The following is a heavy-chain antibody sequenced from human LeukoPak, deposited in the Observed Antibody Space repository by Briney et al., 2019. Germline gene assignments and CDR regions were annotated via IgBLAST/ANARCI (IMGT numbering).Heavy chain of an antibody. CDR1: GFTFSSYA. D-gene: IGHD6-19*01. CDR3: ATQWLVKGCAY. CDR2: ISGSGGST. Sequence: GGSPRLSCAASGFTFSSYAMSWVRQAPGKGLEWVSAISGSGGSTYYADSVKGRFTISRDNSKNTLYLQMNSLRAEDTAVYYCATQWLVKGCAYWGQGTLVTVSS. V-gene: IGHV3-23*01. J-gene: IGHJ4*02.